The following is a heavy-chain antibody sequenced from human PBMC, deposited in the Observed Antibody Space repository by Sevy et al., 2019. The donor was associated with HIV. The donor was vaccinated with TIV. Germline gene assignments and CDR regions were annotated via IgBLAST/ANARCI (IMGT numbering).Heavy chain of an antibody. J-gene: IGHJ4*02. CDR1: GFTFNLYS. V-gene: IGHV3-21*01. D-gene: IGHD2-21*02. CDR2: ISGSSSYI. Sequence: GGSLRLSCAASGFTFNLYSMNWVRQAPGKGLEWDSSISGSSSYIFYADSVKGRFTFSRDNAKNSLYLQMNSLRVEDTAVYYCARGRGDPRADFFDYWGQGTLVTVSS. CDR3: ARGRGDPRADFFDY.